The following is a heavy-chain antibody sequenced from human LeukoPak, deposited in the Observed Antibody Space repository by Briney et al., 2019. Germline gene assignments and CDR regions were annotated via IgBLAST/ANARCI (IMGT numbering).Heavy chain of an antibody. Sequence: SETLSLTCAVSGGSLSGYYWSWIRQPPGKGLEWIGEIYYLGSTNYNESLKSRVTISLDTSKNQFSQNLTSVTAADTAVYYCARRDTAMVTLVDYWGQGTLVTVSS. CDR3: ARRDTAMVTLVDY. J-gene: IGHJ4*02. CDR2: IYYLGST. V-gene: IGHV4-34*01. D-gene: IGHD5-18*01. CDR1: GGSLSGYY.